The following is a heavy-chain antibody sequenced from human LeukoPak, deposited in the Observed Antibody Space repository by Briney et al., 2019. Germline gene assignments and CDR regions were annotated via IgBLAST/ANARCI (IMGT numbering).Heavy chain of an antibody. Sequence: PGGSLRLSCAASGFTFSGSAMHWVRQASGKGLEWVGRIRSKANSYATAYAASVKGRFTVSRDDSKITAYLQMNSLKAEDTAVYYCSSSLWFGELLKAFDLWGRGTLVTVSS. CDR3: SSSLWFGELLKAFDL. V-gene: IGHV3-73*01. D-gene: IGHD3-10*01. CDR2: IRSKANSYAT. J-gene: IGHJ2*01. CDR1: GFTFSGSA.